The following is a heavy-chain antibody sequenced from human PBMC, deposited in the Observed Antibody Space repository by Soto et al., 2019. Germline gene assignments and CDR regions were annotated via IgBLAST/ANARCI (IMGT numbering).Heavy chain of an antibody. Sequence: SETLSLTCTVSGGSMSSNYWTWIRQSPGKGLEWIGYIYYTGSTKYNPSLQSRVTISLDTSKNQFSLRLTSVTSADTAVYYCARGGSYGDFFDYWGQGAQVT. D-gene: IGHD4-17*01. CDR1: GGSMSSNY. CDR3: ARGGSYGDFFDY. V-gene: IGHV4-59*01. J-gene: IGHJ4*02. CDR2: IYYTGST.